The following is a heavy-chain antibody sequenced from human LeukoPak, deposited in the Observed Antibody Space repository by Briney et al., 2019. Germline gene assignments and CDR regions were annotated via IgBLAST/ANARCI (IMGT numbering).Heavy chain of an antibody. CDR1: GGTFSSYA. V-gene: IGHV1-69*13. Sequence: ASVKVSCKASGGTFSSYAISWVRQAPGQGLEWMGGIIPIFGTANYAQKFQGRVTITADESTSTAYMELSSLRSEDTAVYYCAREDILTGYIGYWGQGTLVTASS. CDR2: IIPIFGTA. D-gene: IGHD3-9*01. CDR3: AREDILTGYIGY. J-gene: IGHJ4*02.